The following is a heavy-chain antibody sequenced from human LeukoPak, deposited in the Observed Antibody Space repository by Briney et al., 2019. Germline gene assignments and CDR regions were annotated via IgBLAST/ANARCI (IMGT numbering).Heavy chain of an antibody. J-gene: IGHJ4*02. CDR2: IIPSGGSP. D-gene: IGHD1-26*01. Sequence: ASAKVSCKSSGYAFTTSYMHWVRQAPGQGLEWMGIIIPSGGSPTYAQKFQGRVTMTRDTSTNTLYMELSSLRSEDTAVYYCARDSGSHSFDYWGQGTLVTVSS. V-gene: IGHV1-46*01. CDR3: ARDSGSHSFDY. CDR1: GYAFTTSY.